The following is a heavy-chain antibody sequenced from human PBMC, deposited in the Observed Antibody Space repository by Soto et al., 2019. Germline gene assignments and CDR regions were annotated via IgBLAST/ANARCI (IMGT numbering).Heavy chain of an antibody. J-gene: IGHJ5*02. D-gene: IGHD2-2*01. V-gene: IGHV4-61*01. Sequence: PSETLSLTCAVSGGSVSSGSYYWCWIQQPPGKGLEWIGYIYYSGSTNYNPSLKSRVTISVDTSKNQFSLKLSSVTAADTAVYYCARDTRQGSTRNRGFAPWGQGTLVTVS. CDR3: ARDTRQGSTRNRGFAP. CDR1: GGSVSSGSYY. CDR2: IYYSGST.